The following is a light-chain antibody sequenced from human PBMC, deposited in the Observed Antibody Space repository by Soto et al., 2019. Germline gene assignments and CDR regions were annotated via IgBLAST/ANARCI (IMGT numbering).Light chain of an antibody. J-gene: IGLJ2*01. CDR1: SSSIGSDY. Sequence: QPVLTQPPSASGTPGQRVTISCSGSSSSIGSDYVYWYQQLPGTAPKLLIYTNDQRPSGVPDRFSGSNSGTSASLAISGLRSEDEADYYCAAWDDSLSGPVIFGGGTKLTVL. CDR3: AAWDDSLSGPVI. V-gene: IGLV1-47*02. CDR2: TND.